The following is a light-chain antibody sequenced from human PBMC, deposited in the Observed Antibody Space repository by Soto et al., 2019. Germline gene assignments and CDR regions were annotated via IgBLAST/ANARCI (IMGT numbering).Light chain of an antibody. Sequence: EIVLTQSPGTLSLSPGERATLSCRASQSVSSSYLAWYQQKPGQAPRLLIYGASSSATGIPDRFSGSGSGTDFTLTISRLETEDFAVYYCQQYGSSPMYTFGQGTKLETK. CDR1: QSVSSSY. J-gene: IGKJ2*01. V-gene: IGKV3-20*01. CDR2: GAS. CDR3: QQYGSSPMYT.